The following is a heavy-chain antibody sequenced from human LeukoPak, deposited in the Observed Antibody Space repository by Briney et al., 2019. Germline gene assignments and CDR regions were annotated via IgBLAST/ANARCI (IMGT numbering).Heavy chain of an antibody. CDR1: GVSIKSYY. V-gene: IGHV4-59*01. CDR2: IYYSGTT. D-gene: IGHD3-16*01. J-gene: IGHJ4*02. CDR3: ATLGDFDF. Sequence: SETLSLTCAVFGVSIKSYYWSWIRQPPGKGLEWIGYIYYSGTTNYNPSFKSRVTMSLDTSKNQVSLILNSVTAEDTAVYFCATLGDFDFWGQGALVAVSS.